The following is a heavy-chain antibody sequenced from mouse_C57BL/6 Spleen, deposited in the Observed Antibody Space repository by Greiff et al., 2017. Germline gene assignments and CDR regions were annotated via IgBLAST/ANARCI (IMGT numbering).Heavy chain of an antibody. J-gene: IGHJ4*01. V-gene: IGHV5-17*01. Sequence: EVHLVESGGGLVKPGGSLKLSCAASGFTFSDYGMHWVRQAPEKGLEWVAYISSGSSTIYYADTVKGRFTISRDNAKNTLFLQMTSLRSEDTAMYYCAREGGSYYAMDYWGQGTSVTVSS. CDR1: GFTFSDYG. CDR2: ISSGSSTI. CDR3: AREGGSYYAMDY.